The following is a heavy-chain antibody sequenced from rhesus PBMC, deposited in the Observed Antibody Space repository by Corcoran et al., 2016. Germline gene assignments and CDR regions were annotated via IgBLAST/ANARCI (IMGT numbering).Heavy chain of an antibody. CDR1: GSSNSRGYG. Sequence: QVQLQESGPGLVKPSETRSLTRAFPGSSNSRGYGWGWIRQPPGKGQEWIGQIYGGSGSTYYNPSLKSRVTVSKDTSKNQFSLKLSSVTAADTAVYYCARDNWGIAVAGEFDFWGQGVLVTVSS. D-gene: IGHD6-37*01. V-gene: IGHV4-127*01. CDR3: ARDNWGIAVAGEFDF. CDR2: IYGGSGST. J-gene: IGHJ4*01.